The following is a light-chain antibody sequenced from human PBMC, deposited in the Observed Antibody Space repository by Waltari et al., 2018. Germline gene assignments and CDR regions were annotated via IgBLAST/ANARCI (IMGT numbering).Light chain of an antibody. Sequence: QSVLTQAPSVSGAPGQRVTISCTGGDSNIDSSGVNWFQQLPGRVPKLIIYENTNRPSGVPDRFSGSKSGTSASLAIDGLQPEDEGDYYCQSYDNSLRGSVLFGGGTKVTV. CDR3: QSYDNSLRGSVL. J-gene: IGLJ3*02. V-gene: IGLV1-40*01. CDR1: DSNIDSSG. CDR2: ENT.